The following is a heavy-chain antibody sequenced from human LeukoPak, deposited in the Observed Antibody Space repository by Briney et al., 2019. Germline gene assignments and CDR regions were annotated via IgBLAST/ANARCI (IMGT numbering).Heavy chain of an antibody. CDR2: INHSGST. V-gene: IGHV4-34*01. CDR1: VGSFSGYY. D-gene: IGHD2-2*02. J-gene: IGHJ4*02. CDR3: ARGQLVPAAIPRERFPAFDY. Sequence: PSETLSLTCAVYVGSFSGYYWSWIRQPPGKGLECIGEINHSGSTNYNPSLKSRVTISVDTSKNQFSLKLSSVTAADTAVYYCARGQLVPAAIPRERFPAFDYWGQGTLVTVSS.